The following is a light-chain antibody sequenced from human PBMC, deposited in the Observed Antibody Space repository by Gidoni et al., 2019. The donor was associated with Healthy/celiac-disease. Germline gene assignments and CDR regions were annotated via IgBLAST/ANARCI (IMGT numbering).Light chain of an antibody. Sequence: IWLTQSPRTLSCSPGERATLSFRASQRVGSSYLAWYQQKPGQAPRLLIYGASSRATGIPDRFSGSGSGTDFTLTISRLEPEDFAVYYCQQYGSSPLTFGGGTKVEIK. CDR1: QRVGSSY. CDR2: GAS. CDR3: QQYGSSPLT. J-gene: IGKJ4*01. V-gene: IGKV3-20*01.